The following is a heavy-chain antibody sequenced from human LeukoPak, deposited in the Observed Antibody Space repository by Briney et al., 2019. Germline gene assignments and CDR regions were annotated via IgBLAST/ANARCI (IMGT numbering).Heavy chain of an antibody. D-gene: IGHD3-22*01. Sequence: TGGSLRLSCAASGFTFDEYAMSWVRQLPGKGLEWVSGLNWNGDTTDYADSVRGRFTISRDNAKNSLYLQMNSLTDEDTAFYYCASRHSDGYFDYWGQGTLVTVSS. V-gene: IGHV3-20*04. CDR3: ASRHSDGYFDY. J-gene: IGHJ4*02. CDR1: GFTFDEYA. CDR2: LNWNGDTT.